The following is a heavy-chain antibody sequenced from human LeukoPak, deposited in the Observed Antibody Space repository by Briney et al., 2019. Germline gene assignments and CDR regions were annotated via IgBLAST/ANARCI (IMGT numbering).Heavy chain of an antibody. V-gene: IGHV3-30*03. CDR3: ARTEDIVVVPAAPFDY. J-gene: IGHJ4*02. Sequence: GGSLRLSCAASGFTFSSYGMHWVRQAPGKGLEWVAVISYDGSNKYYADSVKGRFTISRDNSKNTLYLQMNSLRAEDTAVYYCARTEDIVVVPAAPFDYWGQGTLVTVSS. CDR1: GFTFSSYG. CDR2: ISYDGSNK. D-gene: IGHD2-2*01.